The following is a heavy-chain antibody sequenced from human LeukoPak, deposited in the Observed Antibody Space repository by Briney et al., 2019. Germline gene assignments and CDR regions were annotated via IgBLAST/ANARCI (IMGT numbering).Heavy chain of an antibody. CDR3: AKDIRGGRYGSGSYYTFFDY. CDR1: GFTFDDYA. CDR2: ISWNSGSI. Sequence: PGGSLRLSCAASGFTFDDYAMHWVRQAPGKGLEWVSGISWNSGSIGYADSVKGRFTISRDNAKNSLYLQMNSLRAEDTALYYCAKDIRGGRYGSGSYYTFFDYWGQGTLVTVSS. D-gene: IGHD3-10*01. V-gene: IGHV3-9*01. J-gene: IGHJ4*02.